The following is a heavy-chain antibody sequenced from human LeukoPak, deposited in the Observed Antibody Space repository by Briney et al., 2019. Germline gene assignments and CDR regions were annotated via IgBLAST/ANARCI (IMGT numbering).Heavy chain of an antibody. V-gene: IGHV4-30-4*07. CDR2: MYYSGST. CDR3: ARGLDTNDWSDAFDI. Sequence: PSETLPLTCAVSGGSISSGDYSWSWIRQPPGKGLEWIGYMYYSGSTYSNLSLKSRVTISVDTSKNQFSLKLSSVTAADTAVYYCARGLDTNDWSDAFDIWGQGTMVTVSS. D-gene: IGHD2-21*01. J-gene: IGHJ3*02. CDR1: GGSISSGDYS.